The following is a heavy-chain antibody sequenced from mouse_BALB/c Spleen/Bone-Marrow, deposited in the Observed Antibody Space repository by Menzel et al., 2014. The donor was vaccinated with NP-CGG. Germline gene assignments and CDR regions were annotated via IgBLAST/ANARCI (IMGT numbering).Heavy chain of an antibody. CDR1: GFNIKDTY. CDR3: ARTAPENFDY. CDR2: IDPANGNT. V-gene: IGHV14-3*02. Sequence: VQLQQSGAELVKPGASVKLSCTASGFNIKDTYMHRVKQRPEQGLEWIGRIDPANGNTKYDPKFQGKATITADTSSNTAYLQLSSLTSEDTAVYYCARTAPENFDYWGQGTTLTVSS. J-gene: IGHJ2*01. D-gene: IGHD1-2*01.